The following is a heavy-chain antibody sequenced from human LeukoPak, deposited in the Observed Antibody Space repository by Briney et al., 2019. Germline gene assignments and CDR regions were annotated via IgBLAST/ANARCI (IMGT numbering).Heavy chain of an antibody. D-gene: IGHD4-17*01. CDR1: GYDFSTKW. V-gene: IGHV5-51*01. J-gene: IGHJ5*02. CDR2: IYPLDSIT. Sequence: GESLKISCQTSGYDFSTKWIGWVRQMPGKGLEWIGIIYPLDSITRYSPSFQGHVTISADTSINTAYLQWPSLKPSDTAIYYCARLAPDYADYWFDPWGQGTLVTVSS. CDR3: ARLAPDYADYWFDP.